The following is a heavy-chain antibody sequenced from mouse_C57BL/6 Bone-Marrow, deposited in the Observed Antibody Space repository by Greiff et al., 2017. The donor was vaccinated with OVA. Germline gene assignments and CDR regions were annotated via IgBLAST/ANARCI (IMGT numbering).Heavy chain of an antibody. J-gene: IGHJ1*03. V-gene: IGHV1-39*01. CDR1: GYSFTDYN. CDR3: AFYYGSSYRYFDV. Sequence: EVPLQQSGPALVKPGASVTISCHASGYSFTDYNLNWVKQRNGKSLEWIGVINPNYGTTSYNQKFKGKATLTVDQSSSTAYMQLNSLTSEDSAVYYCAFYYGSSYRYFDVWGTGTTVTVSS. D-gene: IGHD1-1*01. CDR2: INPNYGTT.